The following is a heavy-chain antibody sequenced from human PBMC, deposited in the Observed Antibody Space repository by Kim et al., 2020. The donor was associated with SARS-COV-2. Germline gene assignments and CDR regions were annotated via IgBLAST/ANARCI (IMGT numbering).Heavy chain of an antibody. D-gene: IGHD3-10*01. CDR3: ARDGPGDYGMDV. V-gene: IGHV1-18*01. J-gene: IGHJ6*02. Sequence: NYAQTLQGRVTMTTDTSTSTAYMELRSLRSDDTAVYYCARDGPGDYGMDVWGQGTTVTVSS.